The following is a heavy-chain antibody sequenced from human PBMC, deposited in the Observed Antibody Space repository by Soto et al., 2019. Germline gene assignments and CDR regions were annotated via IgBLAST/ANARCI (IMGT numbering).Heavy chain of an antibody. CDR3: ARDRRDDFWSGYYFDGDAFDI. Sequence: PSETLSLTCTVSGGSISSYYWSWIRQPPGKGLEWIGYIYYSGSTNYNPSLKSRVTISVDTSKNQFSLKLSSVTAADTAVYYCARDRRDDFWSGYYFDGDAFDIWGQGTMVTV. CDR2: IYYSGST. D-gene: IGHD3-3*01. J-gene: IGHJ3*02. CDR1: GGSISSYY. V-gene: IGHV4-59*01.